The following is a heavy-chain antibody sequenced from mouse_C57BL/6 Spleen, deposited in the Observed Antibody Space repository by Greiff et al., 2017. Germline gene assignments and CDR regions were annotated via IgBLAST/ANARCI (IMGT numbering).Heavy chain of an antibody. D-gene: IGHD2-4*01. CDR2: IYPRDGST. Sequence: QVQLQQSDAELVKPGASVKISCKVSGYTFPDHTIHWMKQRPEQGLEWIGYIYPRDGSTKYNEKFKGKATLTADKSSSTAYMQLNSLTSEDSAVYFCARSPLFYDYDEGDYAMDYWGQGTSVTVSS. CDR3: ARSPLFYDYDEGDYAMDY. J-gene: IGHJ4*01. CDR1: GYTFPDHT. V-gene: IGHV1-78*01.